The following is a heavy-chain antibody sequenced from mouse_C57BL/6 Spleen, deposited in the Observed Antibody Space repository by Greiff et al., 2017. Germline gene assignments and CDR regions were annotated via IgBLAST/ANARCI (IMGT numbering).Heavy chain of an antibody. CDR1: GYSITSGYY. V-gene: IGHV3-6*01. D-gene: IGHD1-1*01. CDR3: ARDLGSSYLDY. CDR2: ISYDGSN. Sequence: EVKLMESGPGLVKPSQSLSLTCSVTGYSITSGYYWNWIRQFPGNKLEWMGYISYDGSNNYNPSLKNRISITRDTSKNQFFLKLNSVTTEDTATYYCARDLGSSYLDYWGQGTTLTVSS. J-gene: IGHJ2*01.